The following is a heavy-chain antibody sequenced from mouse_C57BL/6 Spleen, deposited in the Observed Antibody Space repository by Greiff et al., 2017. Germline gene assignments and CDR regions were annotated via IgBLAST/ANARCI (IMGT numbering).Heavy chain of an antibody. CDR2: ISDGGSYT. V-gene: IGHV5-4*03. CDR1: GFTFSSYA. Sequence: DVMLVESGGGLVKPGGSLKLSCAASGFTFSSYAMSWVRQTPEKRLEWVATISDGGSYTYYPDNVKGRFTISRDNAKNNLYLQMSHLKSEDTAMYYCARGRIYGSSPYWYFDVWGTGTTVTVSS. D-gene: IGHD1-1*01. J-gene: IGHJ1*03. CDR3: ARGRIYGSSPYWYFDV.